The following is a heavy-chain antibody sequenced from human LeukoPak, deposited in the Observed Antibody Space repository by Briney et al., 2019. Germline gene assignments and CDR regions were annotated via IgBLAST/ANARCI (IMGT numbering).Heavy chain of an antibody. J-gene: IGHJ4*02. V-gene: IGHV4-59*01. CDR3: ARVEYSSSSLFDY. CDR2: IYYSGST. CDR1: GGSISSYY. D-gene: IGHD6-6*01. Sequence: SETLSLTCTVSGGSISSYYWSWIRQPPGKGLEWTGYIYYSGSTNYNPSLKSRVTISVDTSKNQFSLKLSSVTAADTAVYYCARVEYSSSSLFDYWGQGTLVTVSS.